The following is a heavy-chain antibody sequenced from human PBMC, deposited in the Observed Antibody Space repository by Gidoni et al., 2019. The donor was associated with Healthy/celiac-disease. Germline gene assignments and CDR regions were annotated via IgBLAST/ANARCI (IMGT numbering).Heavy chain of an antibody. D-gene: IGHD2-2*02. V-gene: IGHV1-2*02. CDR1: GYPFTGYY. CDR2: INPNSGGT. Sequence: QVQLVQSGAEVKKPGASVKVSCKASGYPFTGYYMHWVRQAPGQGLEWMGWINPNSGGTNYAQKFQGRVTMTRDTSISTAYMELSRLRSDDTAVYYCARDTHDPYCSSTSCYTGWFDPWGQGTLVTVSS. CDR3: ARDTHDPYCSSTSCYTGWFDP. J-gene: IGHJ5*02.